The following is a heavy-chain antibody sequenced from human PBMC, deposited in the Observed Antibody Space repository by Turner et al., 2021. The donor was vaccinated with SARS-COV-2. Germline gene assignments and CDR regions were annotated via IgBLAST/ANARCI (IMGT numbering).Heavy chain of an antibody. CDR2: INHGEST. CDR1: GGSISSGGYY. V-gene: IGHV4-31*03. J-gene: IGHJ4*02. Sequence: VQLQESGPGLVKPSQTLSLTCTVSGGSISSGGYYWSWIRQPPGKGLEWIGEINHGESTNYNPSLKSRVTISVDTSKNQFSLKLSSVTAADTAVYYCARSGWSLWYFDYWGQGTLVTVSS. CDR3: ARSGWSLWYFDY. D-gene: IGHD6-19*01.